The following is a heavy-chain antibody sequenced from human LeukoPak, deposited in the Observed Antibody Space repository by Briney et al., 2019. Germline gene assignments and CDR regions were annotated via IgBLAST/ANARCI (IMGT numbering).Heavy chain of an antibody. Sequence: SQTLSLTCTASAVSITSYYLSWIRQRAGQGLEWIGRIYTSGSTNYNPYLKSRVTMSLDKSKNQFSLKLSSVTAADTAVYYCARDRNSGWSDYWGQGTLVTVSS. J-gene: IGHJ4*02. V-gene: IGHV4-4*07. CDR3: ARDRNSGWSDY. D-gene: IGHD6-19*01. CDR1: AVSITSYY. CDR2: IYTSGST.